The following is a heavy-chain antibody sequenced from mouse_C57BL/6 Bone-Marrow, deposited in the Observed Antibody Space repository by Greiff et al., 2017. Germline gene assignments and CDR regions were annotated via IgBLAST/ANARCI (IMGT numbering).Heavy chain of an antibody. CDR1: GFNIKNTY. CDR3: ASITTVVATSYYFDY. Sequence: VQLKQSVAELVRPGASVKLSCTASGFNIKNTYMHWVKQRPEQGLEWIGRIDPANGNTKYAPKFQGKATITADTSSNTAYLQLSSLTSEDTAIYYCASITTVVATSYYFDYWGQGTTLTVSS. CDR2: IDPANGNT. V-gene: IGHV14-3*01. D-gene: IGHD1-1*01. J-gene: IGHJ2*01.